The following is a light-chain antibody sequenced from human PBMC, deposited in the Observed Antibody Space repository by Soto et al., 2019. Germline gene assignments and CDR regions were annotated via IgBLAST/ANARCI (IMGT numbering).Light chain of an antibody. CDR2: EVN. CDR3: CSYVGSSTSYV. Sequence: QSVLTQPASVSGSPGQSITISCTGTSVDVGNYNLVSWYQQHPGKAPKLMIYEVNKWPSGVSNRFSGSKSGNTASLTISGLQAEDEADYYCCSYVGSSTSYVFGTGTKVTV. CDR1: SVDVGNYNL. J-gene: IGLJ1*01. V-gene: IGLV2-23*02.